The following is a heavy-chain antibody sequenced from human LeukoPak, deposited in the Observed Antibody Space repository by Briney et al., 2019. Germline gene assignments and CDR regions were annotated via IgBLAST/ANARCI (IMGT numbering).Heavy chain of an antibody. J-gene: IGHJ3*02. CDR3: ARSAVSGCVI. CDR2: FYASGTT. Sequence: SSETLSLTCILSGGSINNYYWSWIRQPAGKGPEWIGRFYASGTTYYNPALTSRAAVSMDMSKNQFSLHLTSVTAAATAVYCCARSAVSGCVIWGRGTSVTVSS. V-gene: IGHV4-4*07. CDR1: GGSINNYY. D-gene: IGHD6-19*01.